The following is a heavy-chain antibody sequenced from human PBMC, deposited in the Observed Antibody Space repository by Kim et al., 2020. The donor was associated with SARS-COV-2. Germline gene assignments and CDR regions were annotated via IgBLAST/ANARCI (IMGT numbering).Heavy chain of an antibody. V-gene: IGHV1-46*01. D-gene: IGHD6-19*01. Sequence: NHAQKIQGRVTMTRDTSTSTVYMELSSLRSEDTAVYYCARGVSGTKAMDVWGQGTTVTVSS. CDR3: ARGVSGTKAMDV. J-gene: IGHJ6*02.